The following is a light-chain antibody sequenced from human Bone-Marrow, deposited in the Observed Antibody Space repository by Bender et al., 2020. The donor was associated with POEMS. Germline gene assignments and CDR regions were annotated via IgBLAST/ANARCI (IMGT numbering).Light chain of an antibody. V-gene: IGLV2-8*01. Sequence: QSALIQPPSASGSPGQSVTISCTGTSSDIGTNTYVSWYQQHPGKAPKLMIYEVSKWPSGIPERFSGSNSGNTATLTISGTQAMDEADYYCQAWDSSSAHWVFGGGTKLTVL. J-gene: IGLJ3*02. CDR3: QAWDSSSAHWV. CDR2: EVS. CDR1: SSDIGTNTY.